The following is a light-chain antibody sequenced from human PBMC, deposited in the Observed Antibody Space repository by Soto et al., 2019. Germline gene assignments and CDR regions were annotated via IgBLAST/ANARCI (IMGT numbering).Light chain of an antibody. CDR1: QSVSSSY. CDR3: QQYGSSPPT. J-gene: IGKJ1*01. CDR2: GAS. Sequence: EIVLTQSPGTLSLSPGERATLSCRASQSVSSSYLAWYQQKPGQAPRLLIYGASSRATGIPDRFSGSGSGTDFTLTISRLEPEDLAVYYCQQYGSSPPTCGQGTKVEIK. V-gene: IGKV3-20*01.